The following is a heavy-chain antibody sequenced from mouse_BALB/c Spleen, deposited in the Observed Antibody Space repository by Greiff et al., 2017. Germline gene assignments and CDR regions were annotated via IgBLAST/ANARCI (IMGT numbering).Heavy chain of an antibody. D-gene: IGHD1-1*01. Sequence: VQLQQSGAELVKPGASVKLSCKASGYTFTSYYMYWVKQRPGQGLEWIGEINPSNGGTNFNEKFKSKATLTVDKSSSTAYMQLSSLTSEDSAVYYCTKTTVYAMDYWGQGTSVTVSS. CDR3: TKTTVYAMDY. J-gene: IGHJ4*01. V-gene: IGHV1S81*02. CDR1: GYTFTSYY. CDR2: INPSNGGT.